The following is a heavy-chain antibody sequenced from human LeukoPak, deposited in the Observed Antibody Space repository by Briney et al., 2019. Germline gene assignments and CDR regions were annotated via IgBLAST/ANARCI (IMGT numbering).Heavy chain of an antibody. CDR1: GFTVISNY. CDR2: IYNSGSA. V-gene: IGHV3-66*03. Sequence: GGPLRLSCAVSGFTVISNYMSWVRQAPGKGLEWVSVIYNSGSAYYADSVKGRFTISRDSSKNTLYLQMNSLRAEDTAVYYCARDVPAISGSYYYFDYWGQGTLVTVSS. J-gene: IGHJ4*02. CDR3: ARDVPAISGSYYYFDY. D-gene: IGHD3-10*01.